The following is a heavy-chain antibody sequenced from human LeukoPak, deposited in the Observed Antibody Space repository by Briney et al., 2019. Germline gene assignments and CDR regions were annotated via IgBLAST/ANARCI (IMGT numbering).Heavy chain of an antibody. Sequence: GGSLTLSCAVSGFTFSSYAMSWVRKAPGKGLEWVSAVSISGGSTYDEDSVKCRFTISRDNSKNMLYLQMNSHRAEDTAVYYCTTQVGYCSDGNCYFDYWGQGALVTVSS. V-gene: IGHV3-23*01. CDR2: VSISGGST. CDR3: TTQVGYCSDGNCYFDY. CDR1: GFTFSSYA. D-gene: IGHD2-15*01. J-gene: IGHJ4*02.